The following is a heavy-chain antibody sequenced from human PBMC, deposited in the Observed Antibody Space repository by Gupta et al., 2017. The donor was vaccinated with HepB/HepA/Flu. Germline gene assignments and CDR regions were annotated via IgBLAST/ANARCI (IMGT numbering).Heavy chain of an antibody. CDR1: GGTFSSSA. V-gene: IGHV1-69*06. CDR2: IIPIFGTA. CDR3: ARGGYYHNYYYYYMDV. Sequence: QVQLVQSGAEVKKPGSPVKVSCKASGGTFSSSAISWVRQAPGQGLEWMGGIIPIFGTANYAQKFQGRVTITADKSTSTAYMELSSLRSEDTAVYYCARGGYYHNYYYYYMDVWGKGTTVTVSS. D-gene: IGHD2/OR15-2a*01. J-gene: IGHJ6*03.